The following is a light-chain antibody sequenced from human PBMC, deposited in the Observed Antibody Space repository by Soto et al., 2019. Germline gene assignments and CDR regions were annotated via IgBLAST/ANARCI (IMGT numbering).Light chain of an antibody. CDR1: QTINIY. CDR3: HQSYTPSWT. CDR2: TAS. Sequence: DIQMTQSPSSLSASVGDRVTITCRASQTINIYLNWYQHIPGKAPTVRISTASSLESGVPSRFGGSGSGTAFTGTISSLQTEDFATYYCHQSYTPSWTFGQGTKVEIK. J-gene: IGKJ1*01. V-gene: IGKV1-39*01.